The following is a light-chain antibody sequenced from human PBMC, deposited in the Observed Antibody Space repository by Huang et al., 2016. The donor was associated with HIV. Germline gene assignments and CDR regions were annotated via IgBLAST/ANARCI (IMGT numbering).Light chain of an antibody. J-gene: IGKJ5*01. CDR3: MQTLQTPRT. CDR1: QSRLHSNGYNY. Sequence: EIVMTQSPLSLPVTPGEPASISCRSSQSRLHSNGYNYLDWCLQKPGQSPQLVIYLSANRASGVPDRFAGSGSVTYFTRKISRVEAEEVGVYYCMQTLQTPRTFGQGTRLEIK. CDR2: LSA. V-gene: IGKV2-28*01.